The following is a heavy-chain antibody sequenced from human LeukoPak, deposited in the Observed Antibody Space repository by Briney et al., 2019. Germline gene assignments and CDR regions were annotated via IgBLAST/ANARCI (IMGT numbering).Heavy chain of an antibody. J-gene: IGHJ4*02. CDR1: GFTVSSNY. Sequence: GGSLRLSCAASGFTVSSNYMSWVRQAPGKGLEWVGRTKSKTDGGTTDYAAPVKGRFTISRDDSKNTLYLQMNSLKTEDTAVYYCTTDIKRRDGYNPRKYYFDYWGQGTLVTVSS. CDR2: TKSKTDGGTT. CDR3: TTDIKRRDGYNPRKYYFDY. V-gene: IGHV3-15*01. D-gene: IGHD5-24*01.